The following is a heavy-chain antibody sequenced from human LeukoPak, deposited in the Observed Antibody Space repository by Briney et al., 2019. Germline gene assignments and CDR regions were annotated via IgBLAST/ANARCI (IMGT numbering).Heavy chain of an antibody. Sequence: SETLSLTCSVSGGSISSSSYYWGWIRQPPGKGLECIGSMYNVGSTYYNPSLKSRVIMALDTSKNHLSLNLTSVTAADTAVYYCSRENGAFSPFGYWGQGTLVTVPS. CDR1: GGSISSSSYY. D-gene: IGHD2-8*01. CDR2: MYNVGST. CDR3: SRENGAFSPFGY. V-gene: IGHV4-39*07. J-gene: IGHJ4*02.